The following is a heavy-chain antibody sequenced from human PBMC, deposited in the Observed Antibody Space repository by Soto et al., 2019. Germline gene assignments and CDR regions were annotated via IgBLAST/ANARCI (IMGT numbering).Heavy chain of an antibody. J-gene: IGHJ4*02. V-gene: IGHV4-31*03. Sequence: SETLSLTCTVSGGSISSGGYYWSWIRQHPGKGLEWIGYIYYSGSTYYNPSLKSRVTISVDTPKNQFSLKLSSVTAADTAVYYCARDRGRLGFFDYWGQGTLVTVSS. CDR3: ARDRGRLGFFDY. CDR2: IYYSGST. CDR1: GGSISSGGYY. D-gene: IGHD4-17*01.